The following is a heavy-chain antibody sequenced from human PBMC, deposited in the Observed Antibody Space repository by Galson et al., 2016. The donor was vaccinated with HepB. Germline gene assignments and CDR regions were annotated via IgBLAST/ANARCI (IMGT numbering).Heavy chain of an antibody. Sequence: QSGAEVTKPGESLKISCKGFGYTFNSHWIGWVRQMPGKGLEWLGIIYPGNSDTRYSPSFQGQVTISADKYTNTAYLHWSSLKAPDTAMYYCARHEKNLNDQVTHYYESSGYYLYWGQGTLVTVSS. V-gene: IGHV5-51*01. CDR3: ARHEKNLNDQVTHYYESSGYYLY. CDR2: IYPGNSDT. J-gene: IGHJ4*02. D-gene: IGHD3-22*01. CDR1: GYTFNSHW.